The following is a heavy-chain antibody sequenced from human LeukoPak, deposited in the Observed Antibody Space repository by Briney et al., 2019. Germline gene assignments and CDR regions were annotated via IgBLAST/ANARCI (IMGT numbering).Heavy chain of an antibody. V-gene: IGHV4-34*01. CDR3: ARQYYYDSSGEDAFDI. CDR1: GGSFSGYY. D-gene: IGHD3-22*01. Sequence: PSETLSLTCAVYGGSFSGYYWSWIRQPPGKGLEWIGEINHSGSTNYNPSLKSRVTISVDTSKNQFSLKLSSVTAADTAVYYCARQYYYDSSGEDAFDIWGQGTMVTVSS. CDR2: INHSGST. J-gene: IGHJ3*02.